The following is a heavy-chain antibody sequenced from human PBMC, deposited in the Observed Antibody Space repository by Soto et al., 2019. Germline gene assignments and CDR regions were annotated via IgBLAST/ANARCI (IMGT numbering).Heavy chain of an antibody. CDR1: GGSISGGVGGLYY. V-gene: IGHV4-30-4*01. Sequence: QLQLRESGPGLVKPSETLSLTCTVSGGSISGGVGGLYYWSWIRQPPGKGMEWIGYIYDSGSTYYNPSLKRRVTISVATSKNQFSLRLSSVTAADTAVYYCAREVIPLTTDWYFALWGRGTLVTVSS. CDR2: IYDSGST. CDR3: AREVIPLTTDWYFAL. J-gene: IGHJ2*01. D-gene: IGHD4-17*01.